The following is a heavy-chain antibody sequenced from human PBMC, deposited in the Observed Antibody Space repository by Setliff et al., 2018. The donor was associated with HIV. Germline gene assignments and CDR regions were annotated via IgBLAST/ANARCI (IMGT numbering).Heavy chain of an antibody. CDR1: GLTFSSDD. CDR2: ISSSSGTI. CDR3: ARAIGGSYYYYYYYMDV. V-gene: IGHV3-48*01. J-gene: IGHJ6*03. D-gene: IGHD1-26*01. Sequence: GGSLRLSCAASGLTFSSDDMNWVRQAPGKGLEWVSYISSSSGTIYYAGSVKGRFTISRDNAKNSLYLQMNSLRAEDTAVYYCARAIGGSYYYYYYYMDVWGKGTTVTVSS.